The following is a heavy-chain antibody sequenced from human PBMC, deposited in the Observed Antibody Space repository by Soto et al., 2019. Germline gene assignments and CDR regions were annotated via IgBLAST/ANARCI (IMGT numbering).Heavy chain of an antibody. CDR3: ARDTAVADPY. CDR1: GFSFKNAW. CDR2: ISSTSITI. Sequence: GGSLRLSCAASGFSFKNAWMNWVRQAPGKGLEWLSFISSTSITIYYADSVKGRFTISRDNAKNSLYLQMNSLRAEDTAVYYCARDTAVADPYWGQGTLVTVSS. J-gene: IGHJ4*02. D-gene: IGHD6-19*01. V-gene: IGHV3-48*04.